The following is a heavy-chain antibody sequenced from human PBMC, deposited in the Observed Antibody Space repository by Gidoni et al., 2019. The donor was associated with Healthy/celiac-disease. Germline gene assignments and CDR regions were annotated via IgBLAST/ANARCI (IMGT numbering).Heavy chain of an antibody. CDR2: IRSKAYGGTT. D-gene: IGHD3-3*01. J-gene: IGHJ6*02. Sequence: EVQLVESGGGLVQPGRSLSLSCTASGFTFADYAMSRFRQAPGKGLEWVGVIRSKAYGGTTEYAASVKGRFTISRDDSKSIAYLQMNSLKTEDTAVYYCTRDRDITIFGVVKVYYYYGMDVWGQGTTVTVSS. V-gene: IGHV3-49*03. CDR3: TRDRDITIFGVVKVYYYYGMDV. CDR1: GFTFADYA.